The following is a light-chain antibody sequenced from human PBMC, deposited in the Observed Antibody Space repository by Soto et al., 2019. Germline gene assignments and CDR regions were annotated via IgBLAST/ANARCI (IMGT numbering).Light chain of an antibody. CDR1: QSVLYSSNNKNY. Sequence: DIVMTQSPDSLAVSLGERATINCKSSQSVLYSSNNKNYLAWYQQKPGQPPKLLIYWASTRESGVPDRFSGSGSGTDFTLTISGLQADDVAVYYCQEYYSSPYTFGQGTKLEIK. J-gene: IGKJ2*01. V-gene: IGKV4-1*01. CDR3: QEYYSSPYT. CDR2: WAS.